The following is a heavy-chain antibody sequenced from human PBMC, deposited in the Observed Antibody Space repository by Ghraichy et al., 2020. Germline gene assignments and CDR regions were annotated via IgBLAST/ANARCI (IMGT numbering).Heavy chain of an antibody. CDR2: ISGSGGST. CDR3: AKESHIVVVRTREYFDY. V-gene: IGHV3-23*01. J-gene: IGHJ4*02. D-gene: IGHD2-21*01. Sequence: GGSLRLSCAASGFTFSTYAMSWVRQAPGKGLEWVSAISGSGGSTYFADSVKGRFTISRDNSKNTLYLQMNSLRAEDTAVYYCAKESHIVVVRTREYFDYWGQGTLVTVSS. CDR1: GFTFSTYA.